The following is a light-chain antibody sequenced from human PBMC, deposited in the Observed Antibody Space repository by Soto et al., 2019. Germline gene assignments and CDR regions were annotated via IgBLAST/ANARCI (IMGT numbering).Light chain of an antibody. J-gene: IGKJ1*01. V-gene: IGKV3-20*01. CDR1: QSVSSDW. CDR3: QDYHGSPPT. CDR2: GAS. Sequence: TVLTQSPGTLSLSPGERAALSCRASQSVSSDWLAWYQQKPGQPPRLLIYGASNRATGIPDRFSVSGSGTDFTLTIRRLEPEDFAFYFCQDYHGSPPTFGQGTMVEIK.